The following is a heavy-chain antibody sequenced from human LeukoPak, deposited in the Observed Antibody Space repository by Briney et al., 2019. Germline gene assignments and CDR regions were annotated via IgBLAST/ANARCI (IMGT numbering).Heavy chain of an antibody. CDR1: GFTVSSNY. CDR2: IYSGDIT. CDR3: ARDNPSGTDY. D-gene: IGHD1-26*01. V-gene: IGHV3-53*01. J-gene: IGHJ4*02. Sequence: GGSLRLSCAASGFTVSSNYMSWVRQAPGKGLEWVSVIYSGDITHYADSVKGRFTISRDNSKNTPYLQMNSLRAEDTAVYYCARDNPSGTDYWGQGTLVTVSS.